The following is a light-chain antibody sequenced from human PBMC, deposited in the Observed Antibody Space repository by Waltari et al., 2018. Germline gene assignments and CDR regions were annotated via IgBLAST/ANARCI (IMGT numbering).Light chain of an antibody. J-gene: IGKJ2*01. CDR1: QSLTKRY. Sequence: VLTQSTGTLSLSPGESVTLSCRASQSLTKRYLAWYQQKPGQAPRLLIYGASSRAAGIPDRFSGSGSGTDFTLTISRLEPEDFAVYYCQQYGSSVLYTFGQGTKLEIK. CDR3: QQYGSSVLYT. CDR2: GAS. V-gene: IGKV3-20*01.